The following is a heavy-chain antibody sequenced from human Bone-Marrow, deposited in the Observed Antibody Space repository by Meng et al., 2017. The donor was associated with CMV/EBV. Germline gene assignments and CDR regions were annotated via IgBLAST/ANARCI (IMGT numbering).Heavy chain of an antibody. V-gene: IGHV4-34*01. CDR3: ARGRTRYYYDSSGYYYRPYFDY. Sequence: QLHRGGAGLLKPSAPLSLTCAVYGGSFSGYSWSWIRQPPGKGLEWIGEINHSGSTNYNPSLKSRVTISVDTSKNQFSLKLSSVTAADTAVYYCARGRTRYYYDSSGYYYRPYFDYWGQGTLVTVSS. D-gene: IGHD3-22*01. CDR2: INHSGST. CDR1: GGSFSGYS. J-gene: IGHJ4*02.